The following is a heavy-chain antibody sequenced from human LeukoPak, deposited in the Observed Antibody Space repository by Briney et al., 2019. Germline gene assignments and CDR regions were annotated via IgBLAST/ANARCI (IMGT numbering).Heavy chain of an antibody. Sequence: QSGGSLRLSCAASGFTFSSYSMNWVRQAPGKGLEWVSYISSSSSTIYYADSVKGRFTISRDNAKNSLYLQMNSLRAEDTAVNYCARDAIDVVVPAAVNWFDPWGQGTLVTVSS. V-gene: IGHV3-48*01. CDR3: ARDAIDVVVPAAVNWFDP. D-gene: IGHD2-2*01. CDR1: GFTFSSYS. J-gene: IGHJ5*02. CDR2: ISSSSSTI.